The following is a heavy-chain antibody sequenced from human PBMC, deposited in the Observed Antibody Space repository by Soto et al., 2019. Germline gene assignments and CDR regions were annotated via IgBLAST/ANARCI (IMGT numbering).Heavy chain of an antibody. Sequence: QVQLQESGPGLVKPSETLSLTCTVSGGSISTYYWSWIRQPPGKGLEWIGYIYYSGSTNYNPSLKSRVTISVDTSKDQFSLKLSSVTAADTAVYYCARGNYDFLTGYYIEYCNYWGQGTLVTVSS. J-gene: IGHJ4*02. CDR1: GGSISTYY. CDR3: ARGNYDFLTGYYIEYCNY. CDR2: IYYSGST. D-gene: IGHD3-9*01. V-gene: IGHV4-59*01.